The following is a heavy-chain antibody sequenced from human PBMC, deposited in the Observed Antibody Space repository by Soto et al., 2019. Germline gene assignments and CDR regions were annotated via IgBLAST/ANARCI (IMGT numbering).Heavy chain of an antibody. Sequence: ASVKVSCKASGYTFTSYAMHWVRQAPGQRLEWMGWINAGNGNTKYSQKFQGRVTITRDTSASTAYMELSSLRSEDTAVYYCAREDSVYYDFWSGYSSPFDPWGQGTLVTVSS. CDR2: INAGNGNT. V-gene: IGHV1-3*01. J-gene: IGHJ5*02. CDR3: AREDSVYYDFWSGYSSPFDP. D-gene: IGHD3-3*01. CDR1: GYTFTSYA.